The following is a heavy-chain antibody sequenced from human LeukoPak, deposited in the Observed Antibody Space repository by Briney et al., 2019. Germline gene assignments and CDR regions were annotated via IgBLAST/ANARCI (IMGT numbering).Heavy chain of an antibody. CDR1: GYTFTSYG. D-gene: IGHD1-1*01. Sequence: ASVKVSCKASGYTFTSYGISWVRQAPGRGLGWMGWISAYNGNTNYAQKLQGRVTMTTDTSTSTAYMELRSLRSDDTAVYYCARDRGTWNDDGFDYWGQGTLVTVSS. J-gene: IGHJ4*02. CDR3: ARDRGTWNDDGFDY. V-gene: IGHV1-18*01. CDR2: ISAYNGNT.